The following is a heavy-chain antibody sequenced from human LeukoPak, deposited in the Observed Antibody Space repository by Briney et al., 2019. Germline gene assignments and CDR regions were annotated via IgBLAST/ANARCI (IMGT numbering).Heavy chain of an antibody. Sequence: GGSLRLSCAASEFTFSNYGMQWVRQAPGKGLEWVAFIRFDGSNEYYADSVKGRFTIARDNSKNTLYMQMSSLRPEDTAVYYCAKVKALKFLILPAAFDIWGQGTMVTVSS. J-gene: IGHJ3*02. CDR2: IRFDGSNE. CDR1: EFTFSNYG. CDR3: AKVKALKFLILPAAFDI. V-gene: IGHV3-30*02. D-gene: IGHD3-3*01.